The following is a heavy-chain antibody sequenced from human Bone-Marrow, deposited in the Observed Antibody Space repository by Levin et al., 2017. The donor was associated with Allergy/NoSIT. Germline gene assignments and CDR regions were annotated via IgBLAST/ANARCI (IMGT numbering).Heavy chain of an antibody. CDR3: ARGQFSSAWYIGL. J-gene: IGHJ4*02. CDR2: ISSGSATI. V-gene: IGHV3-48*01. D-gene: IGHD6-19*01. Sequence: GGSLRLSCAASGFTFSTYTMNWVRQAPGKGLEWISYISSGSATIYYADSVKGRFTISRDNAKNSLYLQMNSLRVEDTAVYYCARGQFSSAWYIGLWGQGTLVAVAS. CDR1: GFTFSTYT.